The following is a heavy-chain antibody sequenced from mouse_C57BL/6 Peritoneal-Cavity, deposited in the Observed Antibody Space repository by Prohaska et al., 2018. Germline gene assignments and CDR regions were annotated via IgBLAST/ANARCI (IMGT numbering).Heavy chain of an antibody. CDR1: GYTFTIYW. D-gene: IGHD2-1*01. J-gene: IGHJ4*01. Sequence: QVQLQQPGAELVRPGSSVKLSCKASGYTFTIYWMDWVKQRPGLGLVWSGNIYTYDTETHYNQKCKDKATLTVDTSSSTAYMQRSSLTSDDSEVYYCACNYDAMDYWGQGTSVTVSS. CDR3: ACNYDAMDY. CDR2: IYTYDTET. V-gene: IGHV1-61*01.